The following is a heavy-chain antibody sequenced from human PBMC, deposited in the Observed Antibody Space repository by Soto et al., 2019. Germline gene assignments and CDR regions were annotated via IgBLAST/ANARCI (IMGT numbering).Heavy chain of an antibody. V-gene: IGHV4-30-4*01. CDR1: GGSISSGDYY. CDR2: IYYSGST. CDR3: ARDIAAAIDYYYGMDV. Sequence: SETLSLTCVVSGGSISSGDYYWSWIRQPPGRGLEWIGYIYYSGSTYYNPSLKSRVTISVDTSKNQFSLKLSSVTAADTAVYYCARDIAAAIDYYYGMDVWGQGTTVTVSS. D-gene: IGHD6-25*01. J-gene: IGHJ6*02.